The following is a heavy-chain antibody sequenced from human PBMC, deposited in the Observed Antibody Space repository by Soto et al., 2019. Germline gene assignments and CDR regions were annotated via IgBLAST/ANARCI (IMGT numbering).Heavy chain of an antibody. CDR3: ARGIAVAGLYYNYGMDV. CDR2: IYYSGST. CDR1: GGSISSYY. Sequence: SETLSLTCTVSGGSISSYYWSWIRKPPGKGLEWIGYIYYSGSTNYNPSLKSRVTISVDTSKNQFSLKLSSVTAADTAVYYCARGIAVAGLYYNYGMDVWGQGTTVTVSS. J-gene: IGHJ6*02. D-gene: IGHD6-19*01. V-gene: IGHV4-59*01.